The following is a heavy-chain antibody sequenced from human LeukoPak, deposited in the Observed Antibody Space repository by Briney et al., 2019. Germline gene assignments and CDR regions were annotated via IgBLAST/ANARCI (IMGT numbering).Heavy chain of an antibody. V-gene: IGHV4-61*02. CDR2: IYTSGST. CDR3: ARAPRPWNDFDY. CDR1: GGSISSGSYY. Sequence: SQTLSLTCTVSGGSISSGSYYWSWIRQPAGKGLEWIGRIYTSGSTNYNPSLKSRVTISVDTSKNQFSLKLSSVTAADTAVYYCARAPRPWNDFDYWGKGTLVTVSS. D-gene: IGHD1-1*01. J-gene: IGHJ4*02.